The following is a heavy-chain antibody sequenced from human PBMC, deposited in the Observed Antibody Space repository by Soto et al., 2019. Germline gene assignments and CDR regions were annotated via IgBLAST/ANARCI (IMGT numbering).Heavy chain of an antibody. CDR2: IKSKTDGGTT. D-gene: IGHD2-2*01. V-gene: IGHV3-15*07. Sequence: VRQAPGKGLEWVGRIKSKTDGGTTDYAAPVKGRFTISRDDSKNTLYLQMNSLKTEDTAVYYCTTGGLVVPVIQDSFDYWGQGTLLTVSS. CDR3: TTGGLVVPVIQDSFDY. J-gene: IGHJ4*02.